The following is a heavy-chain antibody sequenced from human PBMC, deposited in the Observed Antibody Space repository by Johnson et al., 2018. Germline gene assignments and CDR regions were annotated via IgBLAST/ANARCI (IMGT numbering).Heavy chain of an antibody. D-gene: IGHD6-19*01. CDR1: GFAFDDYA. V-gene: IGHV3-9*01. Sequence: EVQLVESGGGLVQPGRSLRLSCAASGFAFDDYAMHWVRQAPGKGLEWVSGISWNSGSIGYADSVKGRFTISRDNAKNSLYLQMNSLRAEDTALYYCAKDMASAVAGPEDAFDIWGQGTMVTVSS. CDR3: AKDMASAVAGPEDAFDI. CDR2: ISWNSGSI. J-gene: IGHJ3*02.